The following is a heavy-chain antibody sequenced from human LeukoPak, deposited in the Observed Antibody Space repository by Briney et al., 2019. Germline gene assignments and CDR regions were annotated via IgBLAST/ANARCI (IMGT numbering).Heavy chain of an antibody. CDR2: ISWTSGII. V-gene: IGHV3-9*01. D-gene: IGHD3-16*01. J-gene: IGHJ4*02. Sequence: GGSLRLSCAASGFTFGDYAMHWVRQAPGQGLEWVSGISWTSGIIGYADSVKGRFTISRDSAKNSLYLQMNSLRADDTAVYYCAKGDDYIWGSFGLWGQGTLVSVSS. CDR3: AKGDDYIWGSFGL. CDR1: GFTFGDYA.